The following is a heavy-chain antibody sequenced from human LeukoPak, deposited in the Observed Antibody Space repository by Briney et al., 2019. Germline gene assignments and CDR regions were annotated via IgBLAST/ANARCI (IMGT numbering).Heavy chain of an antibody. J-gene: IGHJ6*03. D-gene: IGHD3-22*01. CDR1: GFTFSSYS. V-gene: IGHV3-21*01. CDR2: IISSSSYI. Sequence: GGSLRLSCADSGFTFSSYSMYWVRPAPGGGLEWVSSIISSSSYIYYADAQKGRFTIARDNAKNSLYLQMNSLRAEDTAVYYCARDPNYYDSSGYLLGLYYYYYMDVWGKGTTVTVSS. CDR3: ARDPNYYDSSGYLLGLYYYYYMDV.